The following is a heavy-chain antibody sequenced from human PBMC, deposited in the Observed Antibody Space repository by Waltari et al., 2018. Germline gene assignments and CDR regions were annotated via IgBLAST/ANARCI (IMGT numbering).Heavy chain of an antibody. J-gene: IGHJ3*02. D-gene: IGHD4-17*01. CDR3: ARQPPTTVPTPRSPFDT. V-gene: IGHV4-39*07. Sequence: QPQLQESGPGLEKPSETLSLTCTVSGGSITTRSYHWAWIRQTPGQGLEWIGSIHIRGSTYYNPSLRSRVTMSVDTSNNQFSLKLTAVTAADTAVYYCARQPPTTVPTPRSPFDTWGQGTMVSVSS. CDR1: GGSITTRSYH. CDR2: IHIRGST.